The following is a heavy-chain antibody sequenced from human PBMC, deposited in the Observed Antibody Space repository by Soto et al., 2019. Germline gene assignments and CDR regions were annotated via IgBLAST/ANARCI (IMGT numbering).Heavy chain of an antibody. CDR2: IYYTGST. CDR3: VRGGKFYQQETYYFDY. V-gene: IGHV4-39*02. J-gene: IGHJ4*02. CDR1: GGSITSDGYY. Sequence: QLQLLQSGPGLVRPSETLSLTCSVSGGSITSDGYYWGWIRQSPGKGLQWIGSIYYTGSTYYYPSLASRATLSVDTSKNHFSLSLTSVTAADAAVYYCVRGGKFYQQETYYFDYWGQGTLVAVSS. D-gene: IGHD1-26*01.